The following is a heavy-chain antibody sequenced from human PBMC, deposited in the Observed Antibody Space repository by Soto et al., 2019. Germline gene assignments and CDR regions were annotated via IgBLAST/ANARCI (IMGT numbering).Heavy chain of an antibody. CDR2: ISGSGGTT. V-gene: IGHV3-23*01. Sequence: GGSLRLSCAASGFTFNNYAMGWVRQAPGKGLQWVSSISGSGGTTYYADSVKGRLTISRDNSKNKVYLQMNSLRAEDTAVYYCAKELSPYSSSWFDSWGQGTLVTVSS. D-gene: IGHD6-13*01. CDR3: AKELSPYSSSWFDS. CDR1: GFTFNNYA. J-gene: IGHJ5*01.